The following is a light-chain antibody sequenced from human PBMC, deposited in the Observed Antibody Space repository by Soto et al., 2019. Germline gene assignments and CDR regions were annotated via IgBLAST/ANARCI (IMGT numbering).Light chain of an antibody. CDR3: SSYTTSSTYV. J-gene: IGLJ1*01. Sequence: QSVLTQPASVSGSPGQSITISCTGTISDVGGYDYVSWYQQHPGKALKLMIYDVSNRPSGVSNRFSGSKSGNTASLTISGLQADDEADYYCSSYTTSSTYVFGTGTKLTVL. CDR1: ISDVGGYDY. CDR2: DVS. V-gene: IGLV2-14*01.